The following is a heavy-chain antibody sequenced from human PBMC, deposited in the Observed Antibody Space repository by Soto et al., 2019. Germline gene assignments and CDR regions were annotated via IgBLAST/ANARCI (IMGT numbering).Heavy chain of an antibody. J-gene: IGHJ6*04. Sequence: PGESLKISCNGSGYSFTSYWISWVRQMPGKGLEWMGRIDPSDSYTNHSPSFQGHVTISADKSISTAYLQWSSLKASDTAMYYCATGNMIVELSTHLYYYGMDVWGEGTTVTVSS. CDR3: ATGNMIVELSTHLYYYGMDV. D-gene: IGHD3-22*01. V-gene: IGHV5-10-1*01. CDR2: IDPSDSYT. CDR1: GYSFTSYW.